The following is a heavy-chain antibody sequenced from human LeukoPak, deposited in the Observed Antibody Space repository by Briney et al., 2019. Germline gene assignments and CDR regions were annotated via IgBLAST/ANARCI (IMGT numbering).Heavy chain of an antibody. Sequence: ASVKVSCKASGYTFTRYYMHWVRQAPGQGLEWMGRINPNSGGTNYAQKFQGRVTMTRDTSISTAYMEMSRLRSDDTAVYYCARGPLRKITWFDTWGEGTLVTVSS. CDR1: GYTFTRYY. V-gene: IGHV1-2*06. CDR3: ARGPLRKITWFDT. J-gene: IGHJ5*02. CDR2: INPNSGGT. D-gene: IGHD5/OR15-5a*01.